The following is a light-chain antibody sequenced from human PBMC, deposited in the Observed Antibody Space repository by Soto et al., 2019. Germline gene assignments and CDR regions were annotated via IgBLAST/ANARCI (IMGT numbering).Light chain of an antibody. Sequence: QSVLTQPASVSGSPGQSITISCTGTISDIGGYEYVSWYQQHPGKAPRLMIYEVTYRPSGVSNRFSGSTSGSTASLTISGLQAEDEADYYCSSYTDSSTLGLYVFGTGTKVTVL. J-gene: IGLJ1*01. CDR3: SSYTDSSTLGLYV. CDR2: EVT. CDR1: ISDIGGYEY. V-gene: IGLV2-14*01.